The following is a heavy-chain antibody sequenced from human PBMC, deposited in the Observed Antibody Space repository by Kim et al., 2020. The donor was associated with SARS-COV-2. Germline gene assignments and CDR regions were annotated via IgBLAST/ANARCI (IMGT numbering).Heavy chain of an antibody. V-gene: IGHV1-69*04. CDR1: GGTFSSYA. Sequence: SVKVSCKASGGTFSSYAISWVRQAPGQGLEWMGRIIPILGIANYAQKFQGRVTITADKSTSTTYMELSSLRSEYTAVYYCARVQLLGYCSGGSCPNWFDPWGQGTLVTVSS. CDR3: ARVQLLGYCSGGSCPNWFDP. CDR2: IIPILGIA. J-gene: IGHJ5*02. D-gene: IGHD2-15*01.